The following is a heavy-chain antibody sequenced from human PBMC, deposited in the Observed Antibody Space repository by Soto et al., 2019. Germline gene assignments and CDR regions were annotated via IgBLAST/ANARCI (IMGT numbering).Heavy chain of an antibody. Sequence: PSGTLSLTCTVSGGSISSYYWSWIRQPPGKGLEWIGYIYYSGSTNYNPSLKSRVTISVDTSKNQVSLKLSSVTAADTAVYYCARIGVRADYWFVAWGQGTLVTV. CDR1: GGSISSYY. J-gene: IGHJ5*02. D-gene: IGHD2-8*01. CDR2: IYYSGST. CDR3: ARIGVRADYWFVA. V-gene: IGHV4-59*01.